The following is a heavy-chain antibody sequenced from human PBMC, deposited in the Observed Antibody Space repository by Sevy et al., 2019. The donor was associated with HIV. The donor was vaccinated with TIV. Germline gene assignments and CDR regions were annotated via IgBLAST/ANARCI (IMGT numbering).Heavy chain of an antibody. Sequence: ASVKVSCKVSGYTLSKLPMHWVRQAPGKGLEWMGGFDPEDGETIYAQKFQGRVIMTEDTSSDTAYMELSSLRSEDTAVYYCARDGLSSGLGGDPAWYYYYGMDVWGQGTTVTVSS. D-gene: IGHD2-21*02. J-gene: IGHJ6*02. CDR2: FDPEDGET. CDR1: GYTLSKLP. V-gene: IGHV1-24*01. CDR3: ARDGLSSGLGGDPAWYYYYGMDV.